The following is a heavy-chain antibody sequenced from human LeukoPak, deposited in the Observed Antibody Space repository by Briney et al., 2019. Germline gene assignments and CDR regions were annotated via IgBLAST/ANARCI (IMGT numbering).Heavy chain of an antibody. D-gene: IGHD3-22*01. CDR3: ARVVIHNGGFDY. Sequence: ASVKVSCKASGYTFTGYYMHWVRQAPGQGLEWMGWINPNSGGTNYAQKFQGRVTMTRDTSISTAYMELSGLRSDDTAVYYCARVVIHNGGFDYWGQGTLVTVSS. V-gene: IGHV1-2*02. CDR1: GYTFTGYY. CDR2: INPNSGGT. J-gene: IGHJ4*02.